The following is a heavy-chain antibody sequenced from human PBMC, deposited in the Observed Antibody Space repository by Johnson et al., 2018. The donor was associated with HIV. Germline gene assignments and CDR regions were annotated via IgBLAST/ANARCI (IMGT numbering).Heavy chain of an antibody. CDR3: ARVMVQGDAFDI. D-gene: IGHD3-10*01. J-gene: IGHJ3*02. CDR1: GFTFDDYA. CDR2: ISYDGSNK. Sequence: QVQLVESGGGLVQPGGSLRLSCAASGFTFDDYAMHWVRQAPGKGLEWVAVISYDGSNKYYADSVKGRFTISRDNSKNTLYLQMNSLRAEDTAVYYCARVMVQGDAFDIWGQGTMVTVSS. V-gene: IGHV3-30*14.